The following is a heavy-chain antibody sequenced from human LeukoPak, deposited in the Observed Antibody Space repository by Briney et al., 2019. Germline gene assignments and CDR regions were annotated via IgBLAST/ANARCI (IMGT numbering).Heavy chain of an antibody. CDR1: GDSVSANSAT. CDR2: TYYRSKWYR. Sequence: SQTLSLAFAISGDSVSANSATWNWIRQSPSRGLEWLGRTYYRSKWYRDYAVSVKSRITINPDSSKNQFSLQLNPVTPEDTALYYCARDSDAFDIWGQGTMVTVSS. CDR3: ARDSDAFDI. J-gene: IGHJ3*02. V-gene: IGHV6-1*01.